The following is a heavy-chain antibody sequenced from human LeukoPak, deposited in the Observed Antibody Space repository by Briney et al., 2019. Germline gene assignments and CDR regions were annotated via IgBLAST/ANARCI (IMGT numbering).Heavy chain of an antibody. Sequence: GASVKVSCKASGYTFTSYAMHWVRQAPGQRLEWMGWINAGNGNTNYAQKLQGRVTMTTDTSTSTAYMELRSLRSDDTAVYYCAGGYYDFWSGYRFDYWGQGTLVTVSS. CDR1: GYTFTSYA. V-gene: IGHV1-3*01. J-gene: IGHJ4*02. CDR2: INAGNGNT. D-gene: IGHD3-3*01. CDR3: AGGYYDFWSGYRFDY.